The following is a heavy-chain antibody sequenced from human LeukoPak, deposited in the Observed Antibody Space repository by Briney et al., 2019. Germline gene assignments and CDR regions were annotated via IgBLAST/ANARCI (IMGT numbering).Heavy chain of an antibody. D-gene: IGHD3-22*01. Sequence: GGSLRLSCAASGFTFSSYWMSWVRQAPGKGLEWVANIKQDGSEKYYVDSVKGRFTISRDNAKNSLYLQMNSLRAEDTAVYYCARDGGHYYDSGGYDDYWGQGTLVTVSS. CDR3: ARDGGHYYDSGGYDDY. J-gene: IGHJ4*02. CDR1: GFTFSSYW. CDR2: IKQDGSEK. V-gene: IGHV3-7*01.